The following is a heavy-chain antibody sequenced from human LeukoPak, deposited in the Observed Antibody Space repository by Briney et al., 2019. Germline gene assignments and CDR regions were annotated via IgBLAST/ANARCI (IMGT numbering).Heavy chain of an antibody. Sequence: GGSLRLSCAASGFTFSNFAIHWVRQAPGKGLEWVAVILYDGRNKYYGDSVEGRFTISRDNSKNTVYLEMNSLRAEDTAVYYCAKEGGRYCSSTSCYIGYFDYWGQGTLVTVSS. CDR2: ILYDGRNK. CDR3: AKEGGRYCSSTSCYIGYFDY. J-gene: IGHJ4*02. CDR1: GFTFSNFA. D-gene: IGHD2-2*02. V-gene: IGHV3-30*18.